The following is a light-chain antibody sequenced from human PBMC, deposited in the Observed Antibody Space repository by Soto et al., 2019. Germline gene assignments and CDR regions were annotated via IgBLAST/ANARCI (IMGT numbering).Light chain of an antibody. CDR1: SSNIGAGYE. Sequence: QSVLTQPPSVSGAPGQRVTISCTGSSSNIGAGYEVHWYQQLPGTAPKLLIYGDRYRPSGVPDRFSGSKSGTSVSLAITGLQAEDETDYHCQSYDSSLSGMVFGGGTKVTVL. CDR2: GDR. CDR3: QSYDSSLSGMV. V-gene: IGLV1-40*01. J-gene: IGLJ3*02.